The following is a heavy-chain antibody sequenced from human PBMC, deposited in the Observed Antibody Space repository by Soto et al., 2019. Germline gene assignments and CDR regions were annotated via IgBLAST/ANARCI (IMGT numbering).Heavy chain of an antibody. D-gene: IGHD6-19*01. CDR1: GYTFTSYG. J-gene: IGHJ4*02. CDR2: ISAYNGNT. Sequence: ASVKVSCKASGYTFTSYGISWVRQAPGQGLEWVGWISAYNGNTNYAQKLQGRVTMTTDTSTSTAYMELRSLRSDDTAVYYCARQEAVAGTLDYWGQGTLVTVSS. CDR3: ARQEAVAGTLDY. V-gene: IGHV1-18*01.